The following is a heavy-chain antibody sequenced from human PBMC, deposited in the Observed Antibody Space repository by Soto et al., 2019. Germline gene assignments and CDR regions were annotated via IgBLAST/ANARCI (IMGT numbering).Heavy chain of an antibody. CDR2: INHSGKT. Sequence: SETLSLTCTVSGGSISSGDYYWSWIRQPPGKGLEWIGEINHSGKTNYNPSLMSRITMSVDTSKNQFSLKLSSVTAADTAVYYCARGPPYSGSYYRYWGQGTLVTVSS. D-gene: IGHD1-26*01. V-gene: IGHV4-39*07. CDR3: ARGPPYSGSYYRY. CDR1: GGSISSGDYY. J-gene: IGHJ4*02.